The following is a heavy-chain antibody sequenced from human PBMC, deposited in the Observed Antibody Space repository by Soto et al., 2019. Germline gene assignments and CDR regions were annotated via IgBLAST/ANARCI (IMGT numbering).Heavy chain of an antibody. D-gene: IGHD1-26*01. CDR1: GGSISSPGYY. Sequence: QVQLQESGPGLVKPSQTLSLTCTVSGGSISSPGYYWSWIRHHPGKGLEWIAYIFYSGSTHYSPSLQSRVTISLDTSKNQFSLRLNSVTAADTAVYYCAQGARVFEYWGQGTLVTVSS. V-gene: IGHV4-31*03. J-gene: IGHJ4*02. CDR3: AQGARVFEY. CDR2: IFYSGST.